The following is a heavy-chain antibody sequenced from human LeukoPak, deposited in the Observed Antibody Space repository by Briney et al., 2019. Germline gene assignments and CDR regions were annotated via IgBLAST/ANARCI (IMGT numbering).Heavy chain of an antibody. J-gene: IGHJ1*01. Sequence: SQTLSLTCTVSGGSISSGGYYWSWIRQPPGKGLEWIGYIYHSGSTNYNPSLQSRVTISVDTSKNQFSLNLNSVTAADTAVYYCARGGAARLHFQNWGQGTLVTVSS. V-gene: IGHV4-61*08. D-gene: IGHD6-6*01. CDR3: ARGGAARLHFQN. CDR2: IYHSGST. CDR1: GGSISSGGYY.